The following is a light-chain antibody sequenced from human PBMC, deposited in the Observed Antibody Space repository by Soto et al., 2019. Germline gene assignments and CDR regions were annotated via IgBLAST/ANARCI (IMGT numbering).Light chain of an antibody. V-gene: IGLV1-47*01. CDR1: SSNIGSNY. J-gene: IGLJ2*01. Sequence: QSVLTQPPSASGTSGQRVTISCSGSSSNIGSNYVYWYQQLPGTAPKLLIYRNNQRPSGVPDRFSGSKSGTSASLAISGLRSEDEADYYCAAWDDSPVVFGGGTKLTVL. CDR2: RNN. CDR3: AAWDDSPVV.